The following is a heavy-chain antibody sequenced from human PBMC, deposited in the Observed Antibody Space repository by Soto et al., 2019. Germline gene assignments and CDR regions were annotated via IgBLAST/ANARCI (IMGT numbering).Heavy chain of an antibody. CDR2: ISAYNGNT. V-gene: IGHV1-18*04. D-gene: IGHD3-22*01. J-gene: IGHJ4*02. CDR1: GYTFTSYG. CDR3: ARDPRRSYYDSSGYPDMDD. Sequence: ASVKVSCKASGYTFTSYGISWVRQAPGQGLEWMGWISAYNGNTNYAQKLQGRVTMTTDTSTSTAYMELRSLRSDDTAVYYCARDPRRSYYDSSGYPDMDDWGQGTLVTVSS.